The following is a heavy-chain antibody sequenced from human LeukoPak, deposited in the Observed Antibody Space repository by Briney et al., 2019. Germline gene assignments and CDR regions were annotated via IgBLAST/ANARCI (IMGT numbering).Heavy chain of an antibody. CDR3: ARGGSGNYDY. V-gene: IGHV3-21*01. J-gene: IGHJ4*02. Sequence: PGGSLRLSCAASGFTFRIFTMNWVRQAPGKGLEWVSSISSGSGSIYYADSVKGRFTISRDNAKNSLYLQMNSLRAEDTAVYYCARGGSGNYDYWGQGTLVTVSS. D-gene: IGHD3-10*01. CDR1: GFTFRIFT. CDR2: ISSGSGSI.